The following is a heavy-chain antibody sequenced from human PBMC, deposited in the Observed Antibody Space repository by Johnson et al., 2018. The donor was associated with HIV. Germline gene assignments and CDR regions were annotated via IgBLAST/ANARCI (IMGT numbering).Heavy chain of an antibody. J-gene: IGHJ3*02. D-gene: IGHD3-22*01. Sequence: QVQLVESGGGVVQPGRSLRLSCAASGFTCSSYAMHWVRQAPGKGLEWVAVISYDGSNKYYADSVKGRFTISRDNSKNSLYLQMNSLRPEDTAVYYCAKGCRWLLERTYAFDIWGQGTMVTVSS. CDR1: GFTCSSYA. CDR3: AKGCRWLLERTYAFDI. CDR2: ISYDGSNK. V-gene: IGHV3-30*04.